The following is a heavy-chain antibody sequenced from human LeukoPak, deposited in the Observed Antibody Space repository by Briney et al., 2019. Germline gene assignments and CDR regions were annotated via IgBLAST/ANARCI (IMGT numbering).Heavy chain of an antibody. Sequence: TGGSLRLSCAASGFTFSTYSMSWVRQPPGKGLEWISYISSSSSVIYYADSVKDRFTISRDNAKNSLFLQMNSLGAGDTAVYYCASPGPPPLDGNFDYWGQGTLVTVSS. CDR3: ASPGPPPLDGNFDY. D-gene: IGHD1-1*01. CDR1: GFTFSTYS. J-gene: IGHJ4*02. V-gene: IGHV3-48*01. CDR2: ISSSSSVI.